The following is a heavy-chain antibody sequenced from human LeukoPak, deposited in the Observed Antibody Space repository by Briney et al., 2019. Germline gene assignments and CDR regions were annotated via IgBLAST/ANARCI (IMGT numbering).Heavy chain of an antibody. Sequence: ASVKVSCKASGYTFTGYYMHWVRQAPGQGLEWMGWINPNSGGTNYAQKFQGRVTMTRDTSISTAYMELSRLRSDDTAVYYCARDKEYCSGGSCYDNYYMDVWGKGTTVTVSS. V-gene: IGHV1-2*02. D-gene: IGHD2-15*01. J-gene: IGHJ6*03. CDR3: ARDKEYCSGGSCYDNYYMDV. CDR2: INPNSGGT. CDR1: GYTFTGYY.